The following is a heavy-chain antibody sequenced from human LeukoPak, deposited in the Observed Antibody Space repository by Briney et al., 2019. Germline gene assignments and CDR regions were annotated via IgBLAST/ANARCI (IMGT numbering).Heavy chain of an antibody. V-gene: IGHV1-18*01. CDR2: ISAYNGNT. D-gene: IGHD2-21*02. CDR1: GYTFTSYG. J-gene: IGHJ4*02. Sequence: ASVKVSCKASGYTFTSYGISWVRQAPGQGLEWMGWISAYNGNTNYAQKFQGRVTMTRDTSISTAYMELSRLRSDDTAVYYCARNGGDYEEGFDYWGQGTLVTVSS. CDR3: ARNGGDYEEGFDY.